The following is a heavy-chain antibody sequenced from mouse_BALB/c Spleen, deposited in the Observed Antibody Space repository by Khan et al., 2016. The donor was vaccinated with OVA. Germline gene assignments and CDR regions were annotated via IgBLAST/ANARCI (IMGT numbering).Heavy chain of an antibody. CDR3: SLYGSRGDY. Sequence: VQLQESGAELMKPGASVKISCKATGFTFSNYWIEWIKQRPGHGLEWIGQILPGSNITNYNEKFKGKATFTAETSSNTAYMQLSSLTSEDSAVYYWSLYGSRGDYWGQGTTVTVSS. CDR1: GFTFSNYW. V-gene: IGHV1-9*01. J-gene: IGHJ2*01. CDR2: ILPGSNIT. D-gene: IGHD1-1*01.